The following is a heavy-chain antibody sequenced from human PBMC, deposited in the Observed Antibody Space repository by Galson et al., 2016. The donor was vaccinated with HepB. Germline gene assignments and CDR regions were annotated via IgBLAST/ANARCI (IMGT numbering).Heavy chain of an antibody. Sequence: SLRLSCAVSGLTVSVHYMSWVRQAPGKGLEWVSVLYLDRRTFYADSVQGRFLMSRGDFKNTLYLQMYSLRFEDTATYYCARNLYGLSGTDYKGDVFDLWGQGTLVTVSS. V-gene: IGHV3-53*01. CDR1: GLTVSVHY. CDR2: LYLDRRT. CDR3: ARNLYGLSGTDYKGDVFDL. D-gene: IGHD3-10*01. J-gene: IGHJ3*01.